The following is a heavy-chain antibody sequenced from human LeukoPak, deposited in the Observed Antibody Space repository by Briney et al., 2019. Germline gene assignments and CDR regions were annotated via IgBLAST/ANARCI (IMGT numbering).Heavy chain of an antibody. CDR1: GFTVSSNY. D-gene: IGHD3-22*01. Sequence: GGSLRLSCAASGFTVSSNYMSWVRQAPGKGLEWVPVIYSGGSTYYADSVKGRFTISRHNSKNTLYLQMNSLRAEDTAVYYCARGGSGYYYNWFDPWGQGTLVTVSS. J-gene: IGHJ5*02. V-gene: IGHV3-53*04. CDR3: ARGGSGYYYNWFDP. CDR2: IYSGGST.